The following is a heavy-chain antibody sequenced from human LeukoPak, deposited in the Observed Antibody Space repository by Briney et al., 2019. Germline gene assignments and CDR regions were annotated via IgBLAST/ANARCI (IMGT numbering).Heavy chain of an antibody. CDR2: ISGTGGAT. Sequence: GGSLRLSRVASGFSFGNYAMSWVRQAPGKGLQWVSQISGTGGATWYAGFARDRFTISRDNSKKTLYLQMSGLRVEDTAMYYCVKDPRDTYGTNWFVSWGQGTLLIVSS. V-gene: IGHV3-23*01. CDR1: GFSFGNYA. D-gene: IGHD2-21*01. J-gene: IGHJ5*01. CDR3: VKDPRDTYGTNWFVS.